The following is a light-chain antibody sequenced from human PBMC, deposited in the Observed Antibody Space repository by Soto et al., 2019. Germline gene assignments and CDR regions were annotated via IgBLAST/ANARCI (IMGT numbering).Light chain of an antibody. CDR1: QSVDNW. CDR2: KAS. V-gene: IGKV1-5*03. CDR3: QQYNGYST. J-gene: IGKJ1*01. Sequence: DIQMTQSPSTLYASVGDTVTITCRASQSVDNWLAWYQQRPGKAPKLLIYKASSLESGVPSRFSGSGSGTHFTLTITSLQPDDFATYHCQQYNGYSTFGQGTKVEVK.